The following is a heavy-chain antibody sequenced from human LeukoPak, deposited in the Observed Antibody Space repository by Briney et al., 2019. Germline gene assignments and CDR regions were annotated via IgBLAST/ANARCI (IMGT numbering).Heavy chain of an antibody. CDR1: GYSISSGYY. J-gene: IGHJ4*02. Sequence: PSETLSLTCTVSGYSISSGYYWGWIRQPPGKGLEWIGSIYHSGSTYYSPSLKSRVTISVDTSKNQFSLKLSSVTAADTAVYYCARDNIVVVAATKAYYFDYWGQGTLVTVSS. CDR2: IYHSGST. D-gene: IGHD2-15*01. CDR3: ARDNIVVVAATKAYYFDY. V-gene: IGHV4-38-2*02.